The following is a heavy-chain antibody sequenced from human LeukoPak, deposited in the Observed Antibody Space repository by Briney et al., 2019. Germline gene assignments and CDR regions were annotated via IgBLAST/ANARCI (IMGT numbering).Heavy chain of an antibody. CDR3: ARPVYCSSTTCAGPFHI. J-gene: IGHJ3*02. Sequence: SETLSLTCAVYGGSLTNYYWSWIRQPPGKGLEWIGKINHRGSTYYSPSLKSRVTISVDTSKNQFPLRLTSVTAADTAVYYCARPVYCSSTTCAGPFHIWGQGTMVTVSS. V-gene: IGHV4-34*01. CDR1: GGSLTNYY. D-gene: IGHD2-2*01. CDR2: INHRGST.